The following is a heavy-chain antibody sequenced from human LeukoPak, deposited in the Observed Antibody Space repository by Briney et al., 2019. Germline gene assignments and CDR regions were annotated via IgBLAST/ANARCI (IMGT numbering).Heavy chain of an antibody. CDR3: ARGGELLNY. CDR1: GASITSYH. CDR2: MFYSGNT. J-gene: IGHJ4*02. D-gene: IGHD1-7*01. Sequence: SETLSLTCTVSGASITSYHWSWIRQPAGKGLEWIGRMFYSGNTDYNPSLKSRLTMSIDTSKNQFSLRLSSVTAADTAVYYCARGGELLNYLGQGTLVTVSS. V-gene: IGHV4-4*07.